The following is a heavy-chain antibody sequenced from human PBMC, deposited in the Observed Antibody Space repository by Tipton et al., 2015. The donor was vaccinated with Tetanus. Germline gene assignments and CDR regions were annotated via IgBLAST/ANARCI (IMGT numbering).Heavy chain of an antibody. Sequence: GLVKPSQTLSLTCAISGDSVSSNSAAWNWIRQSPSRGLEWLGRTFYRSHWLIEYSLSVGSRITISADTSRNQFSLQLNSVTPEDTAVYYCARFQQGSIDYWGQGTLVTVSS. CDR3: ARFQQGSIDY. CDR2: TFYRSHWLI. V-gene: IGHV6-1*01. D-gene: IGHD6-13*01. CDR1: GDSVSSNSAA. J-gene: IGHJ4*02.